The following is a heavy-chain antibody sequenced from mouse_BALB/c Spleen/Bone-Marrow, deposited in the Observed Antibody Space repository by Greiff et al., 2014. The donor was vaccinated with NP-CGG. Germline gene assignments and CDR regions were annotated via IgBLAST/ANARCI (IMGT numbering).Heavy chain of an antibody. Sequence: QVQLQQSGAELVRPGASVKLSCKASGYTFTNYWINWVKQRPGQGLEWIGNIFPSDSYTNYNQKFKDKATLTVDKSSSTAYMQLSSPTSEDSAVYYCVRDAGYWGQGTTLTVSS. V-gene: IGHV1-69*02. J-gene: IGHJ2*01. CDR2: IFPSDSYT. CDR3: VRDAGY. CDR1: GYTFTNYW.